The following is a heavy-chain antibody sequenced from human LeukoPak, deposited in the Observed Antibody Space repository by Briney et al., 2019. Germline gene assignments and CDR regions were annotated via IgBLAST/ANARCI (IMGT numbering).Heavy chain of an antibody. Sequence: ASVKVSCKTSGYSFTDYYMHWVRQAPGQGLEWMGGFDPEYGETIYAQKFQGRVTMTEDTSTDTAYMELSSLRSEDTAVYYCTTLYDILTGNWGQGTLVTVSS. CDR2: FDPEYGET. J-gene: IGHJ4*02. CDR1: GYSFTDYY. D-gene: IGHD3-9*01. CDR3: TTLYDILTGN. V-gene: IGHV1-24*01.